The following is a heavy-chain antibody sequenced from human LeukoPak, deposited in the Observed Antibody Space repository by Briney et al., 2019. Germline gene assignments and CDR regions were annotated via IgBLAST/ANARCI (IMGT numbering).Heavy chain of an antibody. CDR3: ARGRDIVVVPAADNWFDP. CDR2: ISAYNGNT. Sequence: ASVKVSCKASGYTFTSYGISWVRQAPGQGLEWMGWISAYNGNTNYAQKLQGRVTMTTDTSTSTAYMELRSLRSDDTAVYYCARGRDIVVVPAADNWFDPWGQGTLVTVSS. V-gene: IGHV1-18*01. J-gene: IGHJ5*02. CDR1: GYTFTSYG. D-gene: IGHD2-2*01.